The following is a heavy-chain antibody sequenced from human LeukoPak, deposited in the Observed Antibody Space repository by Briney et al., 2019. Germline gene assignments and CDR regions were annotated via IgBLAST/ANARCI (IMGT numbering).Heavy chain of an antibody. Sequence: SMKVSCKASGGTFSSYAISWVRQAPGQGLEWMGGIIPIFGTANYAQKFQGRVTITADESTSTAYMELSSLRSEDTAVYYCAREGGITGTVDYWGQGTLVTVSS. CDR1: GGTFSSYA. J-gene: IGHJ4*02. V-gene: IGHV1-69*13. CDR3: AREGGITGTVDY. CDR2: IIPIFGTA. D-gene: IGHD1-7*01.